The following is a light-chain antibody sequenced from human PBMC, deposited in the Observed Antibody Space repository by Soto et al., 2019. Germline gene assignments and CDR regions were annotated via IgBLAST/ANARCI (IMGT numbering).Light chain of an antibody. V-gene: IGLV2-14*01. CDR1: SSDVGAYGY. CDR2: EVS. Sequence: QSVLTQPASVSGSPGQSITISCTGTSSDVGAYGYVSWYQQHPGKAPKLMIYEVSYRPSGVSNRFSGSKSGNAASLTISELQAEDEADYYCSSYTTSSTVVFGGGTKVTVL. J-gene: IGLJ2*01. CDR3: SSYTTSSTVV.